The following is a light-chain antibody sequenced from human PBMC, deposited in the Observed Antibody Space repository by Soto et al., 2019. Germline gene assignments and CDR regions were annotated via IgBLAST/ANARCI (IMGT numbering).Light chain of an antibody. Sequence: QSVLTQPPSVSGAPGQRVTISCTGSSSNIGAGYDVPWYQPLPGTAPKLLIYGNSNRPSGVPDRFSGSKSGTSASLAITGLQAEDEADYYCQSYDSSLVVFGGGTKLTVL. V-gene: IGLV1-40*01. CDR3: QSYDSSLVV. J-gene: IGLJ2*01. CDR2: GNS. CDR1: SSNIGAGYD.